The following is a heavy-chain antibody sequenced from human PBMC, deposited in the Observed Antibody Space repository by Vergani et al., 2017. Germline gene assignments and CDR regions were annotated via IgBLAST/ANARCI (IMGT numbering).Heavy chain of an antibody. Sequence: QVQLVESGGGVVQPGRSLRLSCAASGFTFSSYGMYWVRQAPGKGLEWVAVIWYDGSNKYYADSVKGRFTISRDNSKNTLYLQMNSLRAEDTAVYYCARDGSYYDSSGPNDYWGQGTLVTVSS. CDR2: IWYDGSNK. D-gene: IGHD3-22*01. CDR3: ARDGSYYDSSGPNDY. V-gene: IGHV3-33*01. J-gene: IGHJ4*02. CDR1: GFTFSSYG.